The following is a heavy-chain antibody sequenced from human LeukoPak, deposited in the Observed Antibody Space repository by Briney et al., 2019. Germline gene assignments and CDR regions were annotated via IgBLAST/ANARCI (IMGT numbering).Heavy chain of an antibody. J-gene: IGHJ6*02. CDR1: GGSISSGGYY. CDR2: IYYSGST. D-gene: IGHD1-26*01. CDR3: ARESLHLGGNYYYYYGMDV. V-gene: IGHV4-31*03. Sequence: PSETLSLTCTVSGGSISSGGYYWSWIRQHPGKGLEWIGYIYYSGSTYYNPSLKSRVTISVDTSKNQFSLKLSSVTAADTAVYYCARESLHLGGNYYYYYGMDVWGQGTTVTVSS.